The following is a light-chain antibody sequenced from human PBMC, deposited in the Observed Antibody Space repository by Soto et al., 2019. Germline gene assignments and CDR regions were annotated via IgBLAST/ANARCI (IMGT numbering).Light chain of an antibody. CDR1: SSNIGAGYD. Sequence: QSVLTQPPSVSGVPGQRVTISCTGSSSNIGAGYDVHWYQQLPGTAPKLLIYGNSNRPSGVPDRFSGSKSGTSASLAITGLQAEDEADYYCQSYDSSQEVFGTGTKVTVL. CDR3: QSYDSSQEV. CDR2: GNS. V-gene: IGLV1-40*01. J-gene: IGLJ1*01.